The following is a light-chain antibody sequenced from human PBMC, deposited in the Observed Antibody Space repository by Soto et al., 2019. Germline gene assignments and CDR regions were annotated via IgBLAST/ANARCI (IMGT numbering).Light chain of an antibody. V-gene: IGLV1-40*01. CDR1: SSNIGAGSD. J-gene: IGLJ3*02. Sequence: QSVLTQPPSVSGAPGQRVTISCTGSSSNIGAGSDAHWYQQVPGTAPKLLIFANNKRPSGVPDRFSGSKSGTSASLAIIGLQAEDEADYYCQSYDTSLSGWVFGGGTKLTV. CDR3: QSYDTSLSGWV. CDR2: ANN.